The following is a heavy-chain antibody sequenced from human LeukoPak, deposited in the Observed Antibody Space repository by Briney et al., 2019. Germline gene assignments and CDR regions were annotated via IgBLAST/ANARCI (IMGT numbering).Heavy chain of an antibody. D-gene: IGHD3-22*01. Sequence: GASVKVSCKASGYSFTGYYIHWLRQAPGQGLEWMGWINPYSGDTNYARKFQGRVTMTRDTSISTAYMELSGLTSDDTSVYYCFSDDSSGKFDTWGQGTLVTVSS. J-gene: IGHJ4*02. CDR1: GYSFTGYY. V-gene: IGHV1-2*02. CDR3: FSDDSSGKFDT. CDR2: INPYSGDT.